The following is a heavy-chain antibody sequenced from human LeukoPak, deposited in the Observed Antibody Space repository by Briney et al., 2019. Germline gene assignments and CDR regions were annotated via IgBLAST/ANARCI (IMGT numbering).Heavy chain of an antibody. V-gene: IGHV3-23*01. Sequence: GGSLRLSCAASGFTFSGYAMNWVRQAPGRGLEWVSGISGSGAGTYYADSVKGRFTISRDNSKNTLYLQMNSLRADDTAVYYCAKMVREFYTISYYFDYWGQGTLVTVSS. CDR2: ISGSGAGT. D-gene: IGHD2-8*01. CDR1: GFTFSGYA. J-gene: IGHJ4*02. CDR3: AKMVREFYTISYYFDY.